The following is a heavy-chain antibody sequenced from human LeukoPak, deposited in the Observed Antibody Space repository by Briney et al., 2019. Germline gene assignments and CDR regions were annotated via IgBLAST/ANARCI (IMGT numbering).Heavy chain of an antibody. D-gene: IGHD1-1*01. J-gene: IGHJ5*01. Sequence: GGSLRLSCAASGFTFSTYWMNWFRQPQGKGLEWVAKIKADGGEKDHAASVKGRFTISRDNAKNSLYLQMNSLRVEDTAVYYCVRDNTGRLFDFWGQGTLVAVSS. CDR2: IKADGGEK. CDR3: VRDNTGRLFDF. CDR1: GFTFSTYW. V-gene: IGHV3-7*01.